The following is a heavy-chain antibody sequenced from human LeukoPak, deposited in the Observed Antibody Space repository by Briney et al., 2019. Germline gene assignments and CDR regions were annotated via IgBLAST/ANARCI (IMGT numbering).Heavy chain of an antibody. V-gene: IGHV1-2*02. D-gene: IGHD5-18*01. J-gene: IGHJ4*02. CDR1: GYTFTGYY. Sequence: ASVKVSCKASGYTFTGYYMHWVRQAPGQGLEWMGWINPNSGGTNYAQKFQGRVTMTRDTSISTAYMELSRLRSDDTAVYYCARDRGYSYGEYFDYWGQGTLVTVSS. CDR2: INPNSGGT. CDR3: ARDRGYSYGEYFDY.